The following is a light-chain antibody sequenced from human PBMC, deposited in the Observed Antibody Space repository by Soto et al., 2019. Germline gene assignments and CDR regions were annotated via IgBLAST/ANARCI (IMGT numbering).Light chain of an antibody. CDR1: SSDVGGYNY. J-gene: IGLJ1*01. CDR3: SSYTSSSILPYV. CDR2: EVG. V-gene: IGLV2-14*01. Sequence: QSALTQPASVSGSPGQSITISCTGTSSDVGGYNYVSWYQQHPGKAPKLMIYEVGNRPSGVSNRFSGSKSGNTASLTISGLQAEDEADYYCSSYTSSSILPYVFGTGTKLTVL.